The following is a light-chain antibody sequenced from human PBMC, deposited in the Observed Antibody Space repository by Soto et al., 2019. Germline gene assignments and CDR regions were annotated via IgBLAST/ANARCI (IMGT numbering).Light chain of an antibody. Sequence: DIVMTQSPLSLPVTPGEPVSISCRSSQSFLHRNGYTCAAWYLQRPGQSPQLLIYLCCNRACAVPDRVSGCGSVSDLTLRISRVEAEDVVVYYWKQTLQSRVTFGGGTKVEIE. CDR1: QSFLHRNGYTC. V-gene: IGKV2-28*01. J-gene: IGKJ4*02. CDR3: KQTLQSRVT. CDR2: LCC.